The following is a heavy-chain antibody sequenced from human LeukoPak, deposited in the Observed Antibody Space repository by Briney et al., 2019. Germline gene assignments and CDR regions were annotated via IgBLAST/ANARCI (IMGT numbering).Heavy chain of an antibody. CDR1: GYTFTSYD. V-gene: IGHV1-8*01. Sequence: GASVKVSCKASGYTFTSYDINWVRQATGQGLEWMGWMNPNSGSTGYAQKFQGRITMTRNTSISTAYMELSSLTSEDTAVYYCARIAAAGNRRLNYWGQGTLVTVSS. D-gene: IGHD6-13*01. CDR3: ARIAAAGNRRLNY. J-gene: IGHJ4*02. CDR2: MNPNSGST.